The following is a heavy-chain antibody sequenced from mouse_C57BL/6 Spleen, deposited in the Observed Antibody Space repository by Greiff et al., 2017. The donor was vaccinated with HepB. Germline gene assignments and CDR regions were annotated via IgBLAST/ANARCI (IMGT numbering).Heavy chain of an antibody. Sequence: QVQLQQSGAELVKPGASVKMSCKASGYTFTSYWITWVKQRPGQGLEWIGDIYPGSGSTNYNEKFKSKATLTVDTSSSTAYMQLSSLTSEDSAVYYCARGYPPYYYGSSNFDVWGTGTTVTVSS. CDR2: IYPGSGST. CDR3: ARGYPPYYYGSSNFDV. J-gene: IGHJ1*03. D-gene: IGHD1-1*01. CDR1: GYTFTSYW. V-gene: IGHV1-55*01.